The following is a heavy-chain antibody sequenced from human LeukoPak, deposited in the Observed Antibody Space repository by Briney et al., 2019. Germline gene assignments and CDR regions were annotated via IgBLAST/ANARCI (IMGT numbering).Heavy chain of an antibody. J-gene: IGHJ4*02. CDR2: IYYSGST. CDR3: ARGFTRSYFDY. CDR1: GGSISSSSYY. Sequence: SETLSLTCTVSGGSISSSSYYWGWIRQPPGKGLEWIGSIYYSGSTYYNPSLKSRVTISVDTSKNQFSLKLSSVTAADTAVYYCARGFTRSYFDYWGQGTLVTVSS. V-gene: IGHV4-39*07.